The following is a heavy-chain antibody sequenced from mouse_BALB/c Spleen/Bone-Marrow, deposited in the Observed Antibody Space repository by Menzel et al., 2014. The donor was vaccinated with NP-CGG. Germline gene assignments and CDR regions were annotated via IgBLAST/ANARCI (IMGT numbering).Heavy chain of an antibody. Sequence: EVQGVESGGGLVQPGGSLRLSCVTSGFTFTDYYMSWVRQPPGKALEWLGFIRNKANGYTAEYSASVKGPFTTSRDNSQSILYLQMNILRTEDSATYYCARDRNYDIYWYFDVWGAGTTVTVSS. J-gene: IGHJ1*01. CDR1: GFTFTDYY. CDR3: ARDRNYDIYWYFDV. V-gene: IGHV7-3*02. CDR2: IRNKANGYTA. D-gene: IGHD1-1*01.